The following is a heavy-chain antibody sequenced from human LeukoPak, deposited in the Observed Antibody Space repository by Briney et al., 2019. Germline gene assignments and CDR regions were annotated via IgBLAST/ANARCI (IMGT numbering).Heavy chain of an antibody. CDR1: GYTFTSYY. D-gene: IGHD1-26*01. CDR2: INPSGGST. CDR3: ASGSRYSGSPVPDYYGMDV. V-gene: IGHV1-46*01. J-gene: IGHJ6*02. Sequence: ASVKVSCKASGYTFTSYYMHWVRQAPGQGLEWMGIINPSGGSTSYAQKFQGRVTMTRDTSTSTVYMELSSLRSEDTAVYYCASGSRYSGSPVPDYYGMDVWGQGTTVTVSS.